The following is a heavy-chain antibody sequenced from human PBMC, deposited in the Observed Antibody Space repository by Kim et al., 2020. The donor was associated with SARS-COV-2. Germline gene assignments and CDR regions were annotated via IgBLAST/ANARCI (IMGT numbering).Heavy chain of an antibody. CDR3: ARVRYSSGYYYHDY. Sequence: SETLSLTCTVSGGSISSYYWSWIRQPPGKGLEWIGYIYYSGSTNYNPSLKSRVTISVDTSKNQFSLKLSSVTAADTAVYYCARVRYSSGYYYHDYWGQGTLVTVSS. CDR1: GGSISSYY. V-gene: IGHV4-59*01. J-gene: IGHJ4*02. D-gene: IGHD3-22*01. CDR2: IYYSGST.